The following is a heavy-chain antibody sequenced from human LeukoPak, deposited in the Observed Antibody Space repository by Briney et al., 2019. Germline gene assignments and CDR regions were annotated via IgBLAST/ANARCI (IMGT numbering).Heavy chain of an antibody. V-gene: IGHV1-8*01. D-gene: IGHD3-10*01. J-gene: IGHJ5*02. Sequence: ASVKVSCKASRDTFSSYDINWVRQATGQGLEWMGWMNPNSGNTDFEQKFQGRVTMTEDTSTDTVYMELSSLRSEDTAVYYCAAVILLYLGELSNWFDPWGQGTLVTVSS. CDR1: RDTFSSYD. CDR2: MNPNSGNT. CDR3: AAVILLYLGELSNWFDP.